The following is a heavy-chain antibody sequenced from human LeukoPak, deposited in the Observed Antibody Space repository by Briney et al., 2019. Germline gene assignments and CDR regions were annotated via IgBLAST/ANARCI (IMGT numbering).Heavy chain of an antibody. Sequence: GGSLRLSCAASGFTFSDYYMSWIRQAPGKGLERVSYISSSGTTIYYADSVKGRFTISRDNAKNSLYLQMNSLRAEDTAVYYCASVGTSSAYNFDYWGQGTLVTVSS. CDR2: ISSSGTTI. J-gene: IGHJ4*02. V-gene: IGHV3-11*01. CDR3: ASVGTSSAYNFDY. CDR1: GFTFSDYY. D-gene: IGHD3-22*01.